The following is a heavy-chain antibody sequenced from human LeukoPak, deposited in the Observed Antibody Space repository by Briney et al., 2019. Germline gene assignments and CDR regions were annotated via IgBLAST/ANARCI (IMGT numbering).Heavy chain of an antibody. D-gene: IGHD3-9*01. CDR1: GYTFTGYY. V-gene: IGHV1-2*02. J-gene: IGHJ6*02. Sequence: ASVKVSCKASGYTFTGYYMHWVRQAPGQGLEWMGWINPNSGGTNYAQKFQGRVTMTRDTSISTAYMELSGLRSDDTAVYYCARAGALDSQQDVWGQGTTVTVSS. CDR3: ARAGALDSQQDV. CDR2: INPNSGGT.